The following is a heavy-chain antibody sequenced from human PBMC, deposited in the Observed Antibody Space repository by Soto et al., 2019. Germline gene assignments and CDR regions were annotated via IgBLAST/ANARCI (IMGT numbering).Heavy chain of an antibody. D-gene: IGHD6-19*01. V-gene: IGHV3-23*01. Sequence: EVQLLESGGGLVQPGGSLRLSCAASGFTFSSYAMSWVRQAPGKGLEWVSAISGSGGSTYYADSVKGRFTISSDNSKNTLYLQMTRLRAEDTAVYYCAKGSSGWYERFDYWGQGALVTVSS. CDR3: AKGSSGWYERFDY. CDR2: ISGSGGST. J-gene: IGHJ4*02. CDR1: GFTFSSYA.